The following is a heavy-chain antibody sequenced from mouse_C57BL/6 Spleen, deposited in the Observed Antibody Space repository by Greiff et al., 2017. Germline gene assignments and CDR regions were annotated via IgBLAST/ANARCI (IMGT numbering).Heavy chain of an antibody. V-gene: IGHV1-50*01. CDR1: GYTFTSYW. Sequence: QVQLKQPGAELVKPGASVKLSCKASGYTFTSYWMQWVKQRPGQGLEWIGEIDPSDSYTNYNQKFKGKATLTVDTSSSTAYMQLSSLTSEDSAVYYCARKDLLYVDYWGQGTTLTVSS. J-gene: IGHJ2*01. CDR3: ARKDLLYVDY. D-gene: IGHD2-12*01. CDR2: IDPSDSYT.